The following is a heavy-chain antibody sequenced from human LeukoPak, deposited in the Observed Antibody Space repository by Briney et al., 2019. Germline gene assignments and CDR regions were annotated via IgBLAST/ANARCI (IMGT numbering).Heavy chain of an antibody. CDR3: ARGGLGAAAGTFDY. J-gene: IGHJ4*02. CDR1: GFTFSSYA. D-gene: IGHD6-13*01. CDR2: ISGSGDRT. V-gene: IGHV3-23*01. Sequence: GGSLRLSCAASGFTFSSYAMSWVRQAPGKGLAWLSTISGSGDRTHYADSVKGRFTISRDNSKNTLSLQMNSLRAEDTAVFYCARGGLGAAAGTFDYWAREPWSPSPQ.